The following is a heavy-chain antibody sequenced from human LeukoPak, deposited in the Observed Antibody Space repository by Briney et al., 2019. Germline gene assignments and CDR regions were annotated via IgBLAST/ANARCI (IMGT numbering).Heavy chain of an antibody. Sequence: GGSLRLSCAASGFTFSNYGMQWVRQAPGKGLEWVAVIWYDGSNEDYADSVKGRFTISRDNSKNTLYLQMNSLRAEDTAVYHCARTMMTATVDYWGQGTLVTVSS. D-gene: IGHD3-22*01. V-gene: IGHV3-33*01. CDR3: ARTMMTATVDY. CDR2: IWYDGSNE. CDR1: GFTFSNYG. J-gene: IGHJ4*02.